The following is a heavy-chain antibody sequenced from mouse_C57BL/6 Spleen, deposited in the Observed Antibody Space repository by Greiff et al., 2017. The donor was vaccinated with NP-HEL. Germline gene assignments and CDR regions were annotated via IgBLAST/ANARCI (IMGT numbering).Heavy chain of an antibody. CDR3: VRDDYWDYFDY. D-gene: IGHD2-4*01. CDR1: GFSFNTYA. V-gene: IGHV10-1*01. CDR2: IRSKSNNYAT. J-gene: IGHJ2*01. Sequence: EVQLVESGGGLVQPKGSLKLSCAASGFSFNTYAMNWVRQAPGKGLKWVARIRSKSNNYATYYADSVKDRFTISRDDSESMLYLQMNNLKTEDTAMYYCVRDDYWDYFDYWGQGTTLTVSS.